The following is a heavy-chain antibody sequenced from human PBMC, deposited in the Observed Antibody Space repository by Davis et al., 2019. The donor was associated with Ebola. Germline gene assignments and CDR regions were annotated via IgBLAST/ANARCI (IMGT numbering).Heavy chain of an antibody. CDR1: GYTFTNYY. CDR2: INNYNGKR. D-gene: IGHD3/OR15-3a*01. CDR3: ARVGFWTTETHYYYDMDV. J-gene: IGHJ6*04. Sequence: AASVKVSCKASGYTFTNYYMHWVRQAPGQGLEWMGWINNYNGKRNYAQKVQGRVTMTTDTSTSTAYMDLRSLRSDDTAVYYCARVGFWTTETHYYYDMDVWGKGTTVTVSS. V-gene: IGHV1-18*04.